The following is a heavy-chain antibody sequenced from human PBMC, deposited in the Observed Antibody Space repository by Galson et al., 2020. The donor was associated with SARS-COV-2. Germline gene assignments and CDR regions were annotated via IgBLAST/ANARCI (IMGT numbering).Heavy chain of an antibody. CDR3: ARHSCARHSYGDCATTNFDY. CDR1: GGSISSYY. D-gene: IGHD4-17*01. J-gene: IGHJ4*02. CDR2: IYYSGST. V-gene: IGHV4-59*08. Sequence: ETSETLSLTCTVSGGSISSYYWSWIRQPPGKGLEWIGYIYYSGSTNYNHSLKSRVTISVDTSKNQFSLRLSSVTAADTAVYYCARHSCARHSYGDCATTNFDYWGQGTLVTVSS.